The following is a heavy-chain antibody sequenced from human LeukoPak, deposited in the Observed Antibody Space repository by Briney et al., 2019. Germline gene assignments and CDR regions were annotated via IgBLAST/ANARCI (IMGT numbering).Heavy chain of an antibody. CDR2: VYYSGSI. Sequence: SETLSLTCTVSGGSISSSNYYWGWIRQPPGKGLEWIGSVYYSGSIYDTPSLKSRVTISLDMSNNQFSLKLSSVTAADTAVYYCARLRYYYGSGTWFDPWGQGTLVIVSS. J-gene: IGHJ5*02. CDR3: ARLRYYYGSGTWFDP. CDR1: GGSISSSNYY. V-gene: IGHV4-39*01. D-gene: IGHD3-10*01.